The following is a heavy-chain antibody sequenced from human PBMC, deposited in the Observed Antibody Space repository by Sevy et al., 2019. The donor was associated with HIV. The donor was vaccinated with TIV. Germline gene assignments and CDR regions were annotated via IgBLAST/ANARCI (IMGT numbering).Heavy chain of an antibody. CDR3: VKASRSVAVAGSYYFYCMDV. J-gene: IGHJ6*03. CDR1: GFTFSNYG. D-gene: IGHD6-19*01. CDR2: ISSNGDST. V-gene: IGHV3-64D*06. Sequence: GGSLRLSCSASGFTFSNYGMHWVSQSPGKGLEYASGISSNGDSTYYADSVKGRFTVSRDNSKNTLYLQMSSLRPEDTAMYYCVKASRSVAVAGSYYFYCMDVWGKGTTVTVSS.